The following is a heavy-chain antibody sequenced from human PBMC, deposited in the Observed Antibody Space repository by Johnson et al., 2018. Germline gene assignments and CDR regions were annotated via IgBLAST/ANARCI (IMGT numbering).Heavy chain of an antibody. CDR2: IWYDGGNK. Sequence: VQLVETGGGVVQPGRSLRLSCAASGFTFSSYGMHWVRQAPGKGPEWVAIIWYDGGNKYYADSVKGRFTISRDNSKNTLYLQRNSLRAEDTAVYYCARGGQGGYSFDIWGQGTMVTVSS. V-gene: IGHV3-33*01. J-gene: IGHJ3*02. CDR3: ARGGQGGYSFDI. D-gene: IGHD3-22*01. CDR1: GFTFSSYG.